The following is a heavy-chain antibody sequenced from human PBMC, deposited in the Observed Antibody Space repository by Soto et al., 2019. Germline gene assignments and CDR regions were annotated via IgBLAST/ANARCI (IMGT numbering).Heavy chain of an antibody. V-gene: IGHV4-31*03. J-gene: IGHJ4*02. CDR3: ARGGSGDIVVVAPIGY. CDR2: IFYSGST. Sequence: QVQLQESGPGLVKPSQTLSLTCTVSGDSISSGNYYWSWIRQHPGKGLEWIGYIFYSGSTYYNPSLQSRVTISVDTSRNQFSLRLSSVTAADTAVYYCARGGSGDIVVVAPIGYWGQGTLVTVSS. CDR1: GDSISSGNYY. D-gene: IGHD2-15*01.